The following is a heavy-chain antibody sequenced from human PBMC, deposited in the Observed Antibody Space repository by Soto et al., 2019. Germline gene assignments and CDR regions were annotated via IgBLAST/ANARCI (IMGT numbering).Heavy chain of an antibody. CDR3: AAGEPRRAPFQR. CDR1: GLIVSDHY. V-gene: IGHV3-72*01. Sequence: VGSLRLSCVASGLIVSDHYMDWVRQAPGKGLEWVGRSNIRAEYYTTEYAASVRGRFTISRDDSKNSFFLQMSSLKTEDTAVYYCAAGEPRRAPFQRWGQGTLVTVSS. J-gene: IGHJ1*01. CDR2: SNIRAEYYTT. D-gene: IGHD6-6*01.